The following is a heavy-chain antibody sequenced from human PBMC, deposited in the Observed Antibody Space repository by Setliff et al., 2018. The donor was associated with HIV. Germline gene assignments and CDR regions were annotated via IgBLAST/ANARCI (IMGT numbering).Heavy chain of an antibody. Sequence: SETLSLTCTVSGGSVTNTKSYWGWIRQPPGKGLEWIASISHSGNTYYNPSLNSRVTISLDTSKNQFSLKLTSVTAADTAVYYCARQSTVAAAGFDFWGQGTLVTVSS. J-gene: IGHJ4*02. D-gene: IGHD6-13*01. CDR1: GGSVTNTKSY. CDR2: ISHSGNT. CDR3: ARQSTVAAAGFDF. V-gene: IGHV4-39*01.